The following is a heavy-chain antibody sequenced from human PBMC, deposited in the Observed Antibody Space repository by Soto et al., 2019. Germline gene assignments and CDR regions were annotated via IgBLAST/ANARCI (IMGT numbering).Heavy chain of an antibody. D-gene: IGHD1-26*01. CDR3: ARGEDIDY. Sequence: QVQLVESGGGVVQPGRSLRLSCAASGFTFSSYAMHWVRQAPGQGLEWVAVISYDGSNKYYADSVKGRFTISRDNSKNTLYLQMNSLRAEDTAVYYCARGEDIDYWGQGTLVTVSS. J-gene: IGHJ4*02. CDR2: ISYDGSNK. V-gene: IGHV3-30-3*01. CDR1: GFTFSSYA.